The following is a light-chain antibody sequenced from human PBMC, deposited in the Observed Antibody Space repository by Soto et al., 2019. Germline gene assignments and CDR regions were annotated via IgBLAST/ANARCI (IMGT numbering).Light chain of an antibody. CDR3: QSYDSSLSGSV. J-gene: IGLJ3*02. CDR2: GNT. CDR1: SSNTGAGYD. V-gene: IGLV1-40*01. Sequence: QSVLTQPPSVSGAPGQRVTISCTGTSSNTGAGYDVHWYQQLPGTAPKLLIYGNTKRPSGVPDRFSGSKSGTSASLAITGLQAEDEADYYCQSYDSSLSGSVFGGGTKLTV.